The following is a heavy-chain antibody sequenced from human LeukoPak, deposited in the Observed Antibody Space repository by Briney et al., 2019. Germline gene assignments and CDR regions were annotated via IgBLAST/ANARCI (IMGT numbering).Heavy chain of an antibody. CDR2: ISSGGRTI. D-gene: IGHD3-10*01. V-gene: IGHV3-48*03. Sequence: PGRSLRLSCAASGFTFSSYAMHWVRQAPGKGLEWVSSISSGGRTIYYADFVKGRFTISRDNAKSSLDLQMNNLRVEDTALYYSARILGGPRGWFDPWGQGTLVTVSS. CDR3: ARILGGPRGWFDP. J-gene: IGHJ5*02. CDR1: GFTFSSYA.